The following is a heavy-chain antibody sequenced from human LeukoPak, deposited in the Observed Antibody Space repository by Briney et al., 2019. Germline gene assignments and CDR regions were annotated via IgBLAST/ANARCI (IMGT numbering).Heavy chain of an antibody. CDR1: GFTFDDYA. CDR3: AKGDSSGYLVDY. Sequence: GGSLRLSCAASGFTFDDYAMHWVRQAPGKGLEWVSGISWNSGSIGYADSVKGRFTISRDNAKNSLYLQMNSLRAEDTALYYCAKGDSSGYLVDYWGLGTLVTVSS. J-gene: IGHJ4*02. CDR2: ISWNSGSI. V-gene: IGHV3-9*01. D-gene: IGHD3-22*01.